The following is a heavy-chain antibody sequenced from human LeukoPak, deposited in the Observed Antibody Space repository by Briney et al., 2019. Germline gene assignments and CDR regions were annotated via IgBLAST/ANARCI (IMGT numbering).Heavy chain of an antibody. CDR3: ARDVGYCSGGSCYSDY. D-gene: IGHD2-15*01. V-gene: IGHV5-51*01. Sequence: GESLKISCKGSGYRFTTYWIGWVRQMPGKGLEWMWIIHPSDSDTRYSPSFQGQVTISVDKSISTAYLQWNSLKASDTAMYYCARDVGYCSGGSCYSDYWGQGTLVTVSS. CDR2: IHPSDSDT. CDR1: GYRFTTYW. J-gene: IGHJ4*02.